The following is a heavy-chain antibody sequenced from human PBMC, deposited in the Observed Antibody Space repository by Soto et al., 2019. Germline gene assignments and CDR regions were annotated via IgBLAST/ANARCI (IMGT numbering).Heavy chain of an antibody. V-gene: IGHV1-18*04. CDR3: ARSYCSTSTCYSYWFDP. Sequence: ASVKVSCKASGYTFNRYGISWVRQAPGQGLEWMGWISAYNGHTNYAQKVQGRVTMTTDTCTSTAYMELTSLRSDDTAVYYCARSYCSTSTCYSYWFDPWGQGTLVTVSS. D-gene: IGHD2-2*02. J-gene: IGHJ5*02. CDR2: ISAYNGHT. CDR1: GYTFNRYG.